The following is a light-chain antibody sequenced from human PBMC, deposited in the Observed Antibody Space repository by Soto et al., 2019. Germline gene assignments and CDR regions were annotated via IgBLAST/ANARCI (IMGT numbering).Light chain of an antibody. CDR1: QPIRNS. Sequence: DLQMTQSPSSVSASVGDRVTITCRASQPIRNSLAWYQQMPGKAPQLLMFAASNLQSGVPSRFSGSGSGTEFTLTISSLQPEDSATYYCQQAENFPITFGQGTRLEIK. J-gene: IGKJ5*01. CDR3: QQAENFPIT. V-gene: IGKV1-12*01. CDR2: AAS.